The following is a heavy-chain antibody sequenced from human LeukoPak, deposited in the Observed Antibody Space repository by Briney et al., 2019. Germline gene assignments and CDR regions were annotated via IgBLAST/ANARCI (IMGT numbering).Heavy chain of an antibody. D-gene: IGHD1-26*01. CDR1: GGSSSSYY. Sequence: PSETLSLTCTVSGGSSSSYYWSWIRQPPGKGLEWIGYIYYSGSTNCNPSLKSRVTISVDASKNQFSLKLSSVTAADTAVYYCARDRRGVGWFDPWGQGTLVTVSS. CDR2: IYYSGST. CDR3: ARDRRGVGWFDP. V-gene: IGHV4-59*01. J-gene: IGHJ5*02.